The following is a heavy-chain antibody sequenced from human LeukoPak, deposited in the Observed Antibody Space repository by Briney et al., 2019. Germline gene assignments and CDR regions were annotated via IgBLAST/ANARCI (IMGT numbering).Heavy chain of an antibody. CDR2: IDEDGNEK. Sequence: PGGSLRLSCAGSGFSFRSFWMSWVRQAPGKGLEWVANIDEDGNEKNYVDFVKGRFTISRDNAKNSLYLQMNSLRAEDTAVYYCAELGITMIGGVWGKGTTVTISS. CDR3: AELGITMIGGV. CDR1: GFSFRSFW. J-gene: IGHJ6*04. V-gene: IGHV3-7*01. D-gene: IGHD3-10*02.